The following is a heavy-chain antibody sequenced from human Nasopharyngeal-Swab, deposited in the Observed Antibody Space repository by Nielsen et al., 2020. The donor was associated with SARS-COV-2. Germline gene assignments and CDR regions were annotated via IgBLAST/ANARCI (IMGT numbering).Heavy chain of an antibody. V-gene: IGHV3-33*01. D-gene: IGHD3-22*01. CDR2: IWYDGSNK. CDR1: GFTFSSYG. CDR3: ARDDSSGYYSFFDY. J-gene: IGHJ4*02. Sequence: PGGSLRLSCAASGFTFSSYGMHWVRQAPGKGLEWVAVIWYDGSNKYYADSVKGRFTISRDNSKNTLYLQMNSLRAEDTAVYYCARDDSSGYYSFFDYWGQGTLVTVSS.